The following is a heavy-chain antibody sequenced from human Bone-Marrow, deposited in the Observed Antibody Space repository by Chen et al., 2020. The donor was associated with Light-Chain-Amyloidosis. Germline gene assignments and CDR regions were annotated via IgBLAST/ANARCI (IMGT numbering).Heavy chain of an antibody. Sequence: EVQLLESGGGLVQPGGSLRLSCAAYGFTFSSYAMSWVRQAPGKGLEWVSGISGSGGSTYYADSVKGRFTISRDNSKNTLYLQMNSLRAEDTAVYYCAKRPPYPSIYGMDVWGQGTTVTVSS. CDR3: AKRPPYPSIYGMDV. D-gene: IGHD2-21*01. CDR1: GFTFSSYA. J-gene: IGHJ6*02. CDR2: ISGSGGST. V-gene: IGHV3-23*01.